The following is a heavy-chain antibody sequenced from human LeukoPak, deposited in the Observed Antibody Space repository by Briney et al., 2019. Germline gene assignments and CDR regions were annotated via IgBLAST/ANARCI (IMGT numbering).Heavy chain of an antibody. CDR2: IYYSGST. CDR3: AEITMVRGVKN. D-gene: IGHD3-10*01. J-gene: IGHJ4*02. V-gene: IGHV4-59*01. Sequence: SGTLSLTCTVSGGSISSYYWSWIRQPPGKGLEWIGYIYYSGSTNYNPSLKSRVTISVDTSKNQFSLKLSSVTAADTAVYYCAEITMVRGVKNWGQGTLVTVSS. CDR1: GGSISSYY.